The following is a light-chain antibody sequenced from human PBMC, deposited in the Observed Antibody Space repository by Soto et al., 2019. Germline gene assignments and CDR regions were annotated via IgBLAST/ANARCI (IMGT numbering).Light chain of an antibody. CDR2: SDD. J-gene: IGLJ2*01. V-gene: IGLV1-44*01. CDR3: AAWDDTLRARV. CDR1: NSNIGRNT. Sequence: QYVLTQPPSASGTPGQRDTISCSGSNSNIGRNTVSWYQQVPGTAPKSLIYSDDQRPSGVPDRISGSRSGTSASLAISGLQSGDEAEYYCAAWDDTLRARVFGGGTKLTVL.